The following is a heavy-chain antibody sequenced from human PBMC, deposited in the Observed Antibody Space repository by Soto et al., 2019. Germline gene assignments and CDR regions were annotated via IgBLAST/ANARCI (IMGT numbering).Heavy chain of an antibody. CDR3: ARSDYGGEFDGFDS. CDR2: IYYSGSI. CDR1: GGAISSGAYY. D-gene: IGHD4-17*01. J-gene: IGHJ3*02. Sequence: SLSRNGTVAGGAISSGAYYWNWIRQHPGKGLEWIGYIYYSGSIDYNPSLKSRVTISVDTSKKQFSLNLRSVTAADTAVYYCARSDYGGEFDGFDSWGQGTMVIV. V-gene: IGHV4-31*02.